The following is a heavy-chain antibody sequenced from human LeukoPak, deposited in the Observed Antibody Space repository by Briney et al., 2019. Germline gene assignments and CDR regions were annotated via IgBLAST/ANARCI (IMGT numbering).Heavy chain of an antibody. CDR3: ARARRSPTLVVPARPYYYYMDV. D-gene: IGHD2-2*01. Sequence: SETLSLTCAVYGGSFSGYYWSRLRHPAGKGLEWIGEINHSGSTNYNPSLKGRVTISVNKSKNQFSLKLSSVTAADTAVYYCARARRSPTLVVPARPYYYYMDVWGKGTTVTVSS. V-gene: IGHV4-34*01. CDR2: INHSGST. J-gene: IGHJ6*03. CDR1: GGSFSGYY.